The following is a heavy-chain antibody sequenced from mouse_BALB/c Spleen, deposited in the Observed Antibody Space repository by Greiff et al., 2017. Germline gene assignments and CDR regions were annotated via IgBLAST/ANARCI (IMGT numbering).Heavy chain of an antibody. CDR2: IWAGGST. J-gene: IGHJ4*01. V-gene: IGHV2-9*02. CDR1: GFSLTSYG. D-gene: IGHD1-1*01. Sequence: VMLVESGPGLVAPSQSLSITCTVSGFSLTSYGVHWVRQPPGKGLEWLGVIWAGGSTNYNSALMSRLSISKDNSKSQVFLKMNSLQTDDTAMYYCARVLRSDYYAMDYWGQGTSVTVSS. CDR3: ARVLRSDYYAMDY.